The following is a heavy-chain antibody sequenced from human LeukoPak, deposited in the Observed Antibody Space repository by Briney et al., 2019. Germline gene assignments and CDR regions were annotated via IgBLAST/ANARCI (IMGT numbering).Heavy chain of an antibody. J-gene: IGHJ4*02. CDR2: IYTSGGT. V-gene: IGHV4-4*07. CDR1: GGSISSYY. D-gene: IGHD3-22*01. CDR3: ARGDYYDSSGYYLG. Sequence: SETLSLTCTVSGGSISSYYWSWIRQPAGKGLEWIGRIYTSGGTNYNPSLKSRVTMSVDTSKNQFSLKLSSVTAADTAVYYCARGDYYDSSGYYLGWGQGTLVTVSS.